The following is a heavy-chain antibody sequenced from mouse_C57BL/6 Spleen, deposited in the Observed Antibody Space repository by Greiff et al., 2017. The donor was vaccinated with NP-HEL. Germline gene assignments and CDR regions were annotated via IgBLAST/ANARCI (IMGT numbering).Heavy chain of an antibody. CDR1: GYAFSSSW. D-gene: IGHD3-2*02. CDR2: IYPGDGDT. CDR3: ARLNWAFSSGFDY. Sequence: QVQLKESGPELVKPGASVKISCKASGYAFSSSWMNWVKQRPGKGLEWIGRIYPGDGDTNYNGKFKGKATLTADKSSSTAYMQLSSLTSEDSAVYFCARLNWAFSSGFDYWGQGTTLTVSS. V-gene: IGHV1-82*01. J-gene: IGHJ2*01.